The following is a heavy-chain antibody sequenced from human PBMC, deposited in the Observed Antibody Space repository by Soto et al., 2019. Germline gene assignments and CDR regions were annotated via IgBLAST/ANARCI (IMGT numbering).Heavy chain of an antibody. D-gene: IGHD6-6*01. Sequence: QVQLQQWGAGLLKPSETLSLTCAVYGGSFSGYYWSWIRQPPGKGLEWIGEINHSGSTNYNPSLKRRVTISVDTSKNQFSLKLSSVTAADTAVYYCAREVVAARNFDYWGQGTLVTVSS. V-gene: IGHV4-34*01. CDR2: INHSGST. CDR3: AREVVAARNFDY. J-gene: IGHJ4*02. CDR1: GGSFSGYY.